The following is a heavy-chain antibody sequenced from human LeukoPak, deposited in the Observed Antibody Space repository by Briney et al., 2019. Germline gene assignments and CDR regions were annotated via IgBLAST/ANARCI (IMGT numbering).Heavy chain of an antibody. V-gene: IGHV4-4*09. J-gene: IGHJ4*02. Sequence: PSETLSLTCTVPDGSISNSFWNWVRQPPGKGLEWIAYIHTSGSTNYNPALKSRVTLSVGTSKSQFSLRLNSVTASDTAVYYCANAYDGKIVPFDNWGQGTLVTVSS. D-gene: IGHD4-23*01. CDR2: IHTSGST. CDR1: DGSISNSF. CDR3: ANAYDGKIVPFDN.